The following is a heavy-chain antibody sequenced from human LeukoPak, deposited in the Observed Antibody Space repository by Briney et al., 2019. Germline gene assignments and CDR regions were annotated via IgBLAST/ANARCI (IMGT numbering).Heavy chain of an antibody. D-gene: IGHD3-10*01. Sequence: GGSLRLSCAASGFTFSSYSMNWVRQAPGKGLEWVSYISSSSSTIYYADTVKGRFTISRDNAKNSLYLQMNSLRAEDTAVYYCARDRSYYGSGSFWDYWGQGTLVTVSS. V-gene: IGHV3-48*01. J-gene: IGHJ4*02. CDR1: GFTFSSYS. CDR2: ISSSSSTI. CDR3: ARDRSYYGSGSFWDY.